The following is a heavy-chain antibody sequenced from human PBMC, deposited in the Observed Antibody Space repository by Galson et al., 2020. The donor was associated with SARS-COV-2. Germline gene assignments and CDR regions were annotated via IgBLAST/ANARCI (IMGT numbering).Heavy chain of an antibody. D-gene: IGHD5-12*01. J-gene: IGHJ3*02. CDR2: IYDSGST. CDR1: GYSIRSSNW. V-gene: IGHV4-28*01. Sequence: SETLSLTCAVSGYSIRSSNWWGWIRQPPGKGLEWIGYIYDSGSTYYNPSLKSRVTMSVDTSRNQFSLKLSSVTAVDTAVYYCARKGWLQWSASDIWGQGTMVTVSS. CDR3: ARKGWLQWSASDI.